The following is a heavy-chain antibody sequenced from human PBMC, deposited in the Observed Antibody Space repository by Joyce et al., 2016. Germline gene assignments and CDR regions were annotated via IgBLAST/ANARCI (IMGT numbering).Heavy chain of an antibody. CDR2: IYGNAIT. D-gene: IGHD6-13*01. J-gene: IGHJ4*02. Sequence: QVQLQESGPGLVKPSGTLSINTDYLNWIRQPDGKELEWIERIYGNAITNYRPSLKSRVAMSVDTSKNQFSLKLTSVTAADTAVYYCARGLRSSAWSLGHWGQGILVRVSS. V-gene: IGHV4-4*07. CDR1: INTDY. CDR3: ARGLRSSAWSLGH.